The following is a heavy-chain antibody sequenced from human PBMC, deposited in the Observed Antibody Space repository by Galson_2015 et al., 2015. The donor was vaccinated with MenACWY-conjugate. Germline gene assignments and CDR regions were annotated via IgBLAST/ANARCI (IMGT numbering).Heavy chain of an antibody. CDR3: VRGFCTAEGCSTYPRYAMDV. Sequence: SLRLSCAASGFTFNNYGMNWVRQAPGKGLEWVSYISLSGGAVYYSDSVKGRFTISRDNANNSLYLEMSSLRDEDTAVYYCVRGFCTAEGCSTYPRYAMDVWGQGTTVTVSS. CDR1: GFTFNNYG. V-gene: IGHV3-48*02. CDR2: ISLSGGAV. D-gene: IGHD2-8*02. J-gene: IGHJ6*02.